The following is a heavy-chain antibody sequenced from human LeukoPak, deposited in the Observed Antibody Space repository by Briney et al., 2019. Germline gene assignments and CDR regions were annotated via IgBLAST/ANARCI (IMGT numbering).Heavy chain of an antibody. D-gene: IGHD1-26*01. CDR1: GYTFTGYY. CDR2: INPNSGGT. CDR3: ARIVGATSAWFDP. Sequence: ASVKVSCKASGYTFTGYYMHWVRQAPGQGLEWMGWINPNSGGTNYAQKFQGRVTMTRDTSISTAYMELRRLRSDDTAVYYCARIVGATSAWFDPWGQGTLVTASS. J-gene: IGHJ5*02. V-gene: IGHV1-2*02.